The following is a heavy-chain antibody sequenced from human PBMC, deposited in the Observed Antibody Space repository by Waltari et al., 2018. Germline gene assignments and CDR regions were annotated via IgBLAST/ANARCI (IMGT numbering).Heavy chain of an antibody. CDR3: ARDQRFLESLYPYYYALDA. D-gene: IGHD3-3*01. CDR1: NFYISDGYY. CDR2: IYHSGTT. Sequence: QVQLQESGPGLVKPSETLSLTCAVSNFYISDGYYWGWIRQSPGKGLEWSGSIYHSGTTQYNPYRERRVTISVDRSRNQFSLKVTSVSAADTAVYFCARDQRFLESLYPYYYALDAWGRGITVTVSS. J-gene: IGHJ6*02. V-gene: IGHV4-38-2*02.